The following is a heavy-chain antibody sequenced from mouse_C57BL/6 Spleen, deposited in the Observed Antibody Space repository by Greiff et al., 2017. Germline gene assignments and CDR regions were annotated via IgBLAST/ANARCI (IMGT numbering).Heavy chain of an antibody. CDR3: ARGGNGSSYDFDY. V-gene: IGHV1-50*01. D-gene: IGHD1-1*01. J-gene: IGHJ2*01. Sequence: VQLQQPGAELVKPGASVKLSCKASGYTFTSYWMQWVKQRPGQGLEWIGEIDPSDSYTNYNQKFKGKATLTVDTSSSTAYMQLSSLTSEDSAVYYCARGGNGSSYDFDYWGQGTTLTVSS. CDR2: IDPSDSYT. CDR1: GYTFTSYW.